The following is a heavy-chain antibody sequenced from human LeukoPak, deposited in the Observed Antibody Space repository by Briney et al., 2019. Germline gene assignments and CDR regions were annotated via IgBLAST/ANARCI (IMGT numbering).Heavy chain of an antibody. CDR2: IRSEAKSYAT. V-gene: IGHV3-73*01. D-gene: IGHD4-17*01. Sequence: GGSLRLSCAVSDFTFSGSTMHWVRQASGKGLEWVGQIRSEAKSYATAYAASVKGRFTVSRDNSKNTLYLQINSLRAEDTAVYYCAKDPSVYYGDYIIRWGQGTLVIVSS. J-gene: IGHJ4*02. CDR1: DFTFSGST. CDR3: AKDPSVYYGDYIIR.